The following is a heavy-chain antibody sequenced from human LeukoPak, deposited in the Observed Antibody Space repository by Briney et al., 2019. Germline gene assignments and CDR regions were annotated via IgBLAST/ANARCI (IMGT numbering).Heavy chain of an antibody. J-gene: IGHJ4*02. CDR2: IYYSGST. V-gene: IGHV4-59*01. Sequence: SETLSLTCTVSGGSISSYYWSWIRQPPGKGLEWIGYIYYSGSTSYNPSLRSRVTISVDTSSNQFSLILTSVTAADTAVYYCARGTKIGYTGYDWNYWGQGSLVTVSS. CDR1: GGSISSYY. D-gene: IGHD5-12*01. CDR3: ARGTKIGYTGYDWNY.